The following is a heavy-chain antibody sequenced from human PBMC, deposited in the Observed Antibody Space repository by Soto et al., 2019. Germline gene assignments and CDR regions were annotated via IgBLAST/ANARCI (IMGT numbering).Heavy chain of an antibody. CDR1: GFTFSSYG. J-gene: IGHJ4*02. Sequence: QVQLVESGGGVVQPGRSLRLSCAASGFTFSSYGMDWVRQAPGKGLEWVAVISYDGSVKYYAESVKGRFTISRDNSKNTLYLQVSGLRVEDTAVYYCAGEVASGYWGQGTLVTVSS. V-gene: IGHV3-30*03. CDR3: AGEVASGY. D-gene: IGHD2-21*01. CDR2: ISYDGSVK.